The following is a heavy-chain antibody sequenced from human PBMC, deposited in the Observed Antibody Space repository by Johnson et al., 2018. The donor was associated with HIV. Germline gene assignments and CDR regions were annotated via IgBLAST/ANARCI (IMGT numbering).Heavy chain of an antibody. Sequence: QMQLVESGGGVVQPGGSLRLSCVASGFTFSSYGMHWVRQAPGKGLEWVAVISYDGSNKSYADSVKGRFTISRDNSKNTLYLQMNSLRAEDTAVYYCASTGSGSDDAFDIWGQGTMVTVSS. D-gene: IGHD3-10*01. CDR1: GFTFSSYG. V-gene: IGHV3-30*19. J-gene: IGHJ3*02. CDR3: ASTGSGSDDAFDI. CDR2: ISYDGSNK.